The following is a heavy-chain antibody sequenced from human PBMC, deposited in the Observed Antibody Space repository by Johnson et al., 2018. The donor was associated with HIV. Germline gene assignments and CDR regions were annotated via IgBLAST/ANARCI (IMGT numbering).Heavy chain of an antibody. CDR2: IGAAGET. Sequence: VQLVESGGGLVQPGESLRLSCAASGFTFSSYDMHWVRQSTGKGLEWVSGIGAAGETHYPDPVKGRFTVSRDNANHSLYLHMNSLRAEDTALYYCARRDGFDYGNAFDIWGQGTMVTVSS. D-gene: IGHD5-12*01. V-gene: IGHV3-13*01. CDR3: ARRDGFDYGNAFDI. J-gene: IGHJ3*02. CDR1: GFTFSSYD.